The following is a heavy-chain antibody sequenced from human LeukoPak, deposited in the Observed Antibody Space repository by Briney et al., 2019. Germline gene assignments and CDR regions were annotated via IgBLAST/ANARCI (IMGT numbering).Heavy chain of an antibody. Sequence: GASVKVSCKASGYTFTSYGISWVRQAPGQGLEWMGWISAYNGNTNYAQKLQGRVTMTTDTSTSTAYMELRSLRSDDTAVYYCARYSSGSSFPYYYYGMDVWGQGTTVTVS. D-gene: IGHD1-26*01. V-gene: IGHV1-18*01. CDR2: ISAYNGNT. CDR1: GYTFTSYG. J-gene: IGHJ6*02. CDR3: ARYSSGSSFPYYYYGMDV.